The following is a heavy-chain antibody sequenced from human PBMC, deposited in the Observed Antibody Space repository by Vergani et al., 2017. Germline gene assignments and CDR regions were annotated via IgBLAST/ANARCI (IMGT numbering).Heavy chain of an antibody. CDR3: TGEKEVAFYYSYYHMDV. CDR2: IKSNADGGSA. Sequence: EGQLVESGGGLVKPGGSLRLSCAASEFTFSDVWMSWVRQAPGKGLEWVARIKSNADGGSADYAASVKGRFIISRDDSKNFLYLQMNSLKIEDTALYFYTGEKEVAFYYSYYHMDVWGKGTTVTVSS. D-gene: IGHD2-21*01. CDR1: EFTFSDVW. V-gene: IGHV3-15*01. J-gene: IGHJ6*03.